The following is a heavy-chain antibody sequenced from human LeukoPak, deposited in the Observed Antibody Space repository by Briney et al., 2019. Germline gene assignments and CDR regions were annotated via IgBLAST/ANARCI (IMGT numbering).Heavy chain of an antibody. D-gene: IGHD4-23*01. Sequence: SETLSLTCAVYGGSFSGYYWSWIRQPPGKGLEWIGEINHSGGTNYNPSLKSRVTISVDTSKNQFSLKLSSVTAADTAVHYCARDRLVNDAFDIWGQGTMVTVSS. V-gene: IGHV4-34*09. CDR2: INHSGGT. CDR1: GGSFSGYY. J-gene: IGHJ3*02. CDR3: ARDRLVNDAFDI.